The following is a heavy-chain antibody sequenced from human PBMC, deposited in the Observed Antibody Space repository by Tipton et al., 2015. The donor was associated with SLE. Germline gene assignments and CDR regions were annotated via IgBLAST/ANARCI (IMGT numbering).Heavy chain of an antibody. CDR3: ARRFTSPSWTAFNI. CDR2: ISSSSYI. J-gene: IGHJ3*02. CDR1: GFTFRTYS. D-gene: IGHD2-2*01. V-gene: IGHV3-21*04. Sequence: CEASGFTFRTYSMNWVRQAPGKGLEWVSSISSSSYIYYADSVKGRFTISRDNAKNSLYLQMNSLRAEDTALYYCARRFTSPSWTAFNIWGQGTMVTVSS.